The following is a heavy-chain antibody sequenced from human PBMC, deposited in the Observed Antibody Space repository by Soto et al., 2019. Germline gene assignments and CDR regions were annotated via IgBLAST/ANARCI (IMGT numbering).Heavy chain of an antibody. CDR1: AYTFTSYG. Sequence: QVQLVQSGADVKKPGASVKVSCKASAYTFTSYGISWVRQAPGQGLERMGWISAYNGNTNYGQKLQGRVTMTTDAAASIAYRELRNQRTDHTAVYDCARDKVDYDTVYSGFDPWGQGNLVT. CDR2: ISAYNGNT. CDR3: ARDKVDYDTVYSGFDP. D-gene: IGHD3-9*01. V-gene: IGHV1-18*01. J-gene: IGHJ5*02.